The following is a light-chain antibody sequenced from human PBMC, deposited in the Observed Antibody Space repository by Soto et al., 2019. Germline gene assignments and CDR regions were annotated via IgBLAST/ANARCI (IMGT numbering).Light chain of an antibody. J-gene: IGKJ1*01. CDR3: QQYGNSPWT. V-gene: IGKV3-20*01. CDR1: QSVSSSY. CDR2: GAS. Sequence: EIVLTQSPGTLSLSPGERATLSCRASQSVSSSYLAWYQQKPSQAPRLLVYGASNRATGIPDRFSGSGSGTDFTLTISRLEPEDFAVYYCQQYGNSPWTFGQGTKVDIK.